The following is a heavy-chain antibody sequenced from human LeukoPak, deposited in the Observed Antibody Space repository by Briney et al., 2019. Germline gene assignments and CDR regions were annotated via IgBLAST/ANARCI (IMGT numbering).Heavy chain of an antibody. CDR1: GDSVSSNSAA. V-gene: IGHV6-1*01. Sequence: SQTLSLTCAFSGDSVSSNSAAWTWIRQSPSRGLEWLGRTYYRSKWYNDYEVSVQSRITINPDTSKNQFSLQLNSVTPEDTAVYYCARGRVTTIANYYYYYIDVWGKGTTVTVSS. J-gene: IGHJ6*03. D-gene: IGHD4-17*01. CDR2: TYYRSKWYN. CDR3: ARGRVTTIANYYYYYIDV.